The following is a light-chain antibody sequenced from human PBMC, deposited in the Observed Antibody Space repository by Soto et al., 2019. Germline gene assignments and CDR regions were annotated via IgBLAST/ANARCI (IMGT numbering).Light chain of an antibody. CDR3: SSYGGSNNLI. J-gene: IGLJ2*01. V-gene: IGLV2-8*01. CDR2: EVS. Sequence: QSVLTQPSSASGSPGQSVTISCTGTRGDIGGYNYVSWYQQHPGKAPKLMIYEVSKRPSGVPDRFSGSKSGNTASLTVSGLQAEDEADYYCSSYGGSNNLIFGGGTKLTVL. CDR1: RGDIGGYNY.